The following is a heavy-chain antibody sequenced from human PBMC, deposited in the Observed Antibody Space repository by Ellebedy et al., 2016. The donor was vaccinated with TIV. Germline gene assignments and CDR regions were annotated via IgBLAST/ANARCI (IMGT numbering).Heavy chain of an antibody. D-gene: IGHD1-1*01. CDR2: ISDSGTYT. Sequence: GESLKISCATSGFTFSDYYLNWIRQAPGKGLEWVSYISDSGTYTNYADSVKGRFSISRDNAKNSLYLQMDSLRSEDTGIYYCTRNPRKGYNYPFDFWGQGELVTVSS. V-gene: IGHV3-11*03. CDR3: TRNPRKGYNYPFDF. CDR1: GFTFSDYY. J-gene: IGHJ4*02.